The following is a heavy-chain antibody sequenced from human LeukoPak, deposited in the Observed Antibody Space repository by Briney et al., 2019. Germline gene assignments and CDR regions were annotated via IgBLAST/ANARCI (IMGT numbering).Heavy chain of an antibody. D-gene: IGHD3-16*01. Sequence: GGSLRLSCVASGITFRHHAMNWVRQAPGKGLEWVSSIFDSGTPSYYADSVKGRFTISRDNSRNTFYLQMENLRAEDSATYYCTKSVGGGRDAYDIWGQGTGVIVSS. V-gene: IGHV3-23*05. CDR2: IFDSGTPS. CDR3: TKSVGGGRDAYDI. J-gene: IGHJ3*02. CDR1: GITFRHHA.